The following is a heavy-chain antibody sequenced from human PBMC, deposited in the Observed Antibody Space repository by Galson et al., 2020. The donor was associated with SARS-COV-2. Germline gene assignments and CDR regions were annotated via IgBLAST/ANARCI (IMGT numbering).Heavy chain of an antibody. Sequence: GESLKISCAASGFTFSSYAMAWVRQAPGKGLEWVSLLNNRGDDTYYADSVKGRFTISRDNFKNTLYLQMNNLRAEDTAVYFCAKEGGSGWATDYFQHWGQGSLVTVSS. V-gene: IGHV3-23*01. D-gene: IGHD6-19*01. CDR3: AKEGGSGWATDYFQH. CDR1: GFTFSSYA. CDR2: LNNRGDDT. J-gene: IGHJ1*01.